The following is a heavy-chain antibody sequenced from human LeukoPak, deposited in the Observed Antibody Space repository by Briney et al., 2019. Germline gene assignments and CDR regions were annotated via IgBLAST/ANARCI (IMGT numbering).Heavy chain of an antibody. CDR1: GGSISSYY. CDR2: IYYSGST. CDR3: ARSRLGSYYYAFDI. D-gene: IGHD1-26*01. Sequence: SSETLSLTCTVSGGSISSYYWSWIRQPPGKGLEWIGYIYYSGSTNYNPSLKSRVTISVDTSKNQFSLKLSSVTAADTAVYYCARSRLGSYYYAFDIWGQGTMVTVSS. J-gene: IGHJ3*02. V-gene: IGHV4-59*01.